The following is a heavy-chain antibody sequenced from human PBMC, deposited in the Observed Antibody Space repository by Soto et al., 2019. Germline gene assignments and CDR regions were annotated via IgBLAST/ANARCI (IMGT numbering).Heavy chain of an antibody. J-gene: IGHJ4*02. CDR3: ARPHCSGGSCYLGYFDY. CDR1: VYSVTSCG. D-gene: IGHD2-15*01. V-gene: IGHV1-18*04. Sequence: GAGVQGSCKASVYSVTSCGISGVRQAPGQGLEGMGWISAYDGDTDYAEKLRGRVTMTTDTSTSTANMELRSLRSDDTAVYSCARPHCSGGSCYLGYFDYRGQGTRGTASS. CDR2: ISAYDGDT.